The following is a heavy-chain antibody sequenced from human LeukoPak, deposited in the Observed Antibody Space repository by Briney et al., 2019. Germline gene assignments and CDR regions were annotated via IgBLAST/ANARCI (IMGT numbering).Heavy chain of an antibody. D-gene: IGHD2-21*02. CDR1: GGSISSGGYY. CDR2: IYYSGST. Sequence: PSETLSLTCTVSGGSISSGGYYWSWIRQHPGKGLEWIGYIYYSGSTYYNPSLRSRVTISVDTSKNQFSLKLSSVTAADTAVYYCARVAYCGGDCPSAIDYWGQGTLVTVSS. J-gene: IGHJ4*02. V-gene: IGHV4-31*03. CDR3: ARVAYCGGDCPSAIDY.